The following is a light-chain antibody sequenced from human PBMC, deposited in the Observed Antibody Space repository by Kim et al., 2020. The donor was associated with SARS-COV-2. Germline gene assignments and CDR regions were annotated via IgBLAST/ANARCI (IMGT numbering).Light chain of an antibody. Sequence: SRGERAALSCRASQSDNSNYLAWYQRKPGQAPRLLIYGACSRATGIQDRVSGSGSGTDFTLSINRLEPEDVAVYDCQQYGTSPGTFGGGTKVDSK. CDR2: GAC. CDR1: QSDNSNY. J-gene: IGKJ4*01. V-gene: IGKV3-20*01. CDR3: QQYGTSPGT.